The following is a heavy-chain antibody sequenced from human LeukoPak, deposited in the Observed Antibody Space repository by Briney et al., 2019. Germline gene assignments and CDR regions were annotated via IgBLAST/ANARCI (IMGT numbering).Heavy chain of an antibody. Sequence: SETLSLTCAVYGGSFSGYYWSWIRLPPGKGLEWIGEINHSGSTNYNPSLKIRVTISVDTSKNQFSLKLSSVTAADTAVYYCARATVAQVSIWGQGTMVTVSS. V-gene: IGHV4-34*01. J-gene: IGHJ3*02. CDR1: GGSFSGYY. CDR3: ARATVAQVSI. D-gene: IGHD6-19*01. CDR2: INHSGST.